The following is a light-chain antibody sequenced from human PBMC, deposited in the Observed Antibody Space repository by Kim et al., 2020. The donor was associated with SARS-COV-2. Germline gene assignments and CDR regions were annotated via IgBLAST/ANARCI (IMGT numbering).Light chain of an antibody. CDR3: AAWDDSLNGYV. Sequence: ELTQPPSASATPGQMVTISCSGSSSNIGSNIVNWYQQLPGTAPKLLIYSNNQRPSGVPDRFSGSKSGTSASLAISGLQSEDEADYFCAAWDDSLNGYVFGTGTKVTVL. CDR2: SNN. J-gene: IGLJ1*01. CDR1: SSNIGSNI. V-gene: IGLV1-44*01.